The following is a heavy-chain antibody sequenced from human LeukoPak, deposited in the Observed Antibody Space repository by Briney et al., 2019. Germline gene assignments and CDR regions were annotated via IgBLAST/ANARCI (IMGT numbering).Heavy chain of an antibody. J-gene: IGHJ5*02. Sequence: SETLSLTCAISGDSVSSSSASWRSVRQSPSRGLEWLGKAYYRAKWCNDYALSVKARITINADTSKNQFSLQLNSMPPEDTAVYYCAREPYVSGSPDHWCDPWGQGNLVTVSS. CDR3: AREPYVSGSPDHWCDP. CDR1: GDSVSSSSAS. D-gene: IGHD3-10*01. CDR2: AYYRAKWCN. V-gene: IGHV6-1*01.